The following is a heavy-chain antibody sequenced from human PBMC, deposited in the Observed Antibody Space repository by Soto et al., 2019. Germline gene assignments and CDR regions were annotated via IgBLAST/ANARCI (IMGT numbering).Heavy chain of an antibody. V-gene: IGHV1-69*08. CDR3: ARDRYYDISTGDPFYYYMDG. CDR1: GGTFTTST. CDR2: IIPVLNIS. Sequence: QVQLVQSGDEVQKPGCSVKVSCKASGGTFTTSTVSWVRLGPGQGLEWMGRIIPVLNISDYAQKVQGRVTITTDSSTSTAYLHLSSLKSEDTAVYYCARDRYYDISTGDPFYYYMDGWGIGTTVSVSS. J-gene: IGHJ6*03. D-gene: IGHD3-9*01.